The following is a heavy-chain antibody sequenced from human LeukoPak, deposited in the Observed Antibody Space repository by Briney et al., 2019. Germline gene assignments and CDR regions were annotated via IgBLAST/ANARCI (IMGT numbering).Heavy chain of an antibody. D-gene: IGHD3-10*01. CDR2: ISSSGSAI. CDR3: ARVVSYYGSSYRLLDL. Sequence: GGSLRLSCAASGFTFSSYDLNWVRQAPGKGPEWVSYISSSGSAIYYAASVKGRFTVSRDNAKNSLYLQMNSLRAEDTAVYYCARVVSYYGSSYRLLDLWGRGTLVTVSS. J-gene: IGHJ2*01. CDR1: GFTFSSYD. V-gene: IGHV3-48*03.